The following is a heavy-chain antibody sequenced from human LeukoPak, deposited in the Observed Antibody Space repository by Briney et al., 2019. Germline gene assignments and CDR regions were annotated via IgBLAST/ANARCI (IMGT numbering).Heavy chain of an antibody. J-gene: IGHJ5*02. CDR2: ISGNGGNT. V-gene: IGHV3-23*01. D-gene: IGHD3-10*01. CDR1: AFTFNSYA. Sequence: GGSLRLSCAASAFTFNSYAMSWVRRAPGKGLEWVSAISGNGGNTYYADSVKGRFTISRDNSKNTLYLQMNSLRVEDTAVYYCATPEHYYGSGKKWIDPWGQGTLVTVSS. CDR3: ATPEHYYGSGKKWIDP.